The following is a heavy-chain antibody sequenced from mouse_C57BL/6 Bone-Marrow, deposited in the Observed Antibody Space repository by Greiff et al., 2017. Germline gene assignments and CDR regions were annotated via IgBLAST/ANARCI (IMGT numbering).Heavy chain of an antibody. D-gene: IGHD2-1*01. Sequence: VQLQQSGAELVRPGASVTLSCKASGYTFTDYEMHWVKQTPVHGLEWIGAIDPETGGTAYNQKFKGKAILTADKSSSTAYMELRSLTSEDSAVYYCTRYGNYFLFDYWGQGTTLTVSS. CDR2: IDPETGGT. CDR1: GYTFTDYE. J-gene: IGHJ2*01. V-gene: IGHV1-15*01. CDR3: TRYGNYFLFDY.